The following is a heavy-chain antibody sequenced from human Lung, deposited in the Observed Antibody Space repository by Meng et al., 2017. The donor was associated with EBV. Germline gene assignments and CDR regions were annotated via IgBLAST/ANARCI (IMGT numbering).Heavy chain of an antibody. V-gene: IGHV3-11*01. J-gene: IGHJ4*02. D-gene: IGHD3-10*01. CDR1: GLNFYDYY. CDR2: ISYSRSTI. CDR3: ASTPGSYYDF. Sequence: VQLLVSGGGFVNPGXXXXLSCAASGLNFYDYYMSWIRQAPGKGLDWVSYISYSRSTIYYADSVKGRFTISRDNAKNSLYLQMNSLRAEDTAVYYCASTPGSYYDFWGQGTRVTVYS.